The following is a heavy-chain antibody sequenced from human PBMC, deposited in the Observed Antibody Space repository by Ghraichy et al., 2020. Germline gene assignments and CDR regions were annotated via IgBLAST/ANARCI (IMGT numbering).Heavy chain of an antibody. V-gene: IGHV3-15*01. CDR1: GFSFSNAW. Sequence: GGSLRLSCAASGFSFSNAWMSWVRQAPGKGLEWVGRIKSDTSGGTIEYAAPVQHRFTISRDDSKNTLYLQMNSLKTEDTAVHYCTTKLAYWGRGTLVTVSS. J-gene: IGHJ4*02. D-gene: IGHD4-23*01. CDR3: TTKLAY. CDR2: IKSDTSGGTI.